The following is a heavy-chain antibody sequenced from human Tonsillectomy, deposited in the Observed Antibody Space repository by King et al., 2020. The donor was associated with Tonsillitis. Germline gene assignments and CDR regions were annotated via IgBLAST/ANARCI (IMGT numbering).Heavy chain of an antibody. Sequence: VQLVESGGGVVQPGRSLRLSCAASGFTFSSYGMHWVRQAPGKGLEWVAVIWDDGNNKYYRDSVKGRFTISRDNSKNTLYLQMNSLRAEDTAVYYCASCLSGTKYYYYYGLDVWGQGTTVTVSS. D-gene: IGHD2-8*01. J-gene: IGHJ6*02. CDR1: GFTFSSYG. V-gene: IGHV3-33*01. CDR3: ASCLSGTKYYYYYGLDV. CDR2: IWDDGNNK.